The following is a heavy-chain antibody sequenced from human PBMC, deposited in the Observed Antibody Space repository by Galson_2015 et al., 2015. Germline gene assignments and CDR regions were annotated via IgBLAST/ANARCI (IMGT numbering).Heavy chain of an antibody. CDR1: GFTFSSYG. D-gene: IGHD5-18*01. CDR3: ARDDGDTAVDY. V-gene: IGHV3-33*01. Sequence: SLRLSCAASGFTFSSYGMHWVRQAPGKGLEWVAVIWYDGSNKYYADSVKGRFTISRDNSKNTLYLQMNSLRAEDTAVYYCARDDGDTAVDYWGQGTLVTVSS. CDR2: IWYDGSNK. J-gene: IGHJ4*02.